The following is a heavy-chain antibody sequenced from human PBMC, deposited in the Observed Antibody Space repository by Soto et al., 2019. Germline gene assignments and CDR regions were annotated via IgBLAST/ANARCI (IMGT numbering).Heavy chain of an antibody. V-gene: IGHV3-30*18. J-gene: IGHJ6*02. Sequence: XGSLRLSCAASGFTFSKYGMHWVRQAPGKGLEWVAVISHDGSNKYYADSVKGRFTISRDKSTNTLYVQMNSLRVEDTAVYYCAKGAEGGAYYGMDAWGQGTTVTVSS. CDR2: ISHDGSNK. CDR1: GFTFSKYG. D-gene: IGHD3-16*01. CDR3: AKGAEGGAYYGMDA.